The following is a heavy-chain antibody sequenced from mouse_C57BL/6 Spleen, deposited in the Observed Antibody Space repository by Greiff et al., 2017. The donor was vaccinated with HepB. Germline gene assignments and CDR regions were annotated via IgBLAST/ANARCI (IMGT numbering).Heavy chain of an antibody. CDR2: IDPENGDT. V-gene: IGHV14-4*01. J-gene: IGHJ3*01. Sequence: VQLQQSGAELVRPGASVKLSCTASGFNIKDDYMHWVKQRPEQGLEWIGWIDPENGDTEYASKFQGKATITADTSSNTASLQLSSLTSEDTAVYYCTTTVVARGFAYWGQGTLVTVSA. CDR1: GFNIKDDY. D-gene: IGHD1-1*01. CDR3: TTTVVARGFAY.